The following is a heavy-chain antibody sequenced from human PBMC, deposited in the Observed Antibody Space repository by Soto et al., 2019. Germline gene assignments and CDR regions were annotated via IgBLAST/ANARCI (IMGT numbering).Heavy chain of an antibody. CDR3: ARDHNFDTTGYPLDY. CDR1: GGSISSSNYY. D-gene: IGHD3-22*01. J-gene: IGHJ4*02. V-gene: IGHV4-39*07. Sequence: PSETLSLTCTVSGGSISSSNYYWGWIRQPPGKGLEWIGCTYYTGSTYYNPSLNSRVTISLDTSKNQFSLKLSSVTAADKAVYYCARDHNFDTTGYPLDYWGQGTLVTVSS. CDR2: TYYTGST.